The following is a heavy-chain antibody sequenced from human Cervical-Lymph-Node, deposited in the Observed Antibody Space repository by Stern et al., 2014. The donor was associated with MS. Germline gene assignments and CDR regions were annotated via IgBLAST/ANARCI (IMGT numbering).Heavy chain of an antibody. CDR3: ASGRLGY. Sequence: QVQLGQSGAEVKKPGASVKVSCKASGYTFTNYYMHWVRQAPGQGLEWMGMINPSGDITRNALKFQGRITMTRDTSTSTVYIELSSLRSADVAIYYCASGRLGYWGQGTLVTVSS. CDR1: GYTFTNYY. V-gene: IGHV1-46*01. CDR2: INPSGDIT. J-gene: IGHJ4*02.